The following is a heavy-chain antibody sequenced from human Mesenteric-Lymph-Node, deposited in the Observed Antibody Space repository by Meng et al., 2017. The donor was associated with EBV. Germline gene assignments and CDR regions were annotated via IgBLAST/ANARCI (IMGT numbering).Heavy chain of an antibody. CDR1: GASITTGNW. J-gene: IGHJ4*02. V-gene: IGHV4-4*02. D-gene: IGHD3-10*01. CDR2: GFHSGST. CDR3: VRGLGGSGNYYFDY. Sequence: QLQLQESGPVLVKPSVTLSRTCAGFGASITTGNWWSWVRQTPGKGLEWIGAGFHSGSTNYNPSLKSRVTISVDKSKNQFSLEVTSVTAADAAVYYGVRGLGGSGNYYFDYWGQGTLVTVSS.